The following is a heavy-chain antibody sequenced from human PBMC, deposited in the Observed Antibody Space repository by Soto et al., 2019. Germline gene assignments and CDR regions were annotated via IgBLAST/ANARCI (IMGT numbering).Heavy chain of an antibody. CDR1: GFTFSSYA. CDR3: AIDREVAGKFDY. CDR2: ISGSGGST. Sequence: ESGGGLVQPGGSLRLSCAASGFTFSSYAMSWVRQAPGKGLEWVSAISGSGGSTYYADSVKGRFTISRDNSKNTLYLQMNSLRAEDTAVYYCAIDREVAGKFDYWGQGTLVTVSS. V-gene: IGHV3-23*01. J-gene: IGHJ4*02. D-gene: IGHD6-19*01.